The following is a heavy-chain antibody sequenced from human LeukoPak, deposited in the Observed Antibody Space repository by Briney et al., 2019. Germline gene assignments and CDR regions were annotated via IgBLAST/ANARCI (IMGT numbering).Heavy chain of an antibody. J-gene: IGHJ4*02. CDR1: GFTLSGDY. V-gene: IGHV3-7*04. Sequence: GGSLRLSCAASGFTLSGDYMSWVRQTPGKGLEWVASINPDGSEKYYVDSLKGRFTMSRDNATNSLYLQMSSLTGEDTAVYYCARGGRSWNGHDGFWGQGTLVTVSS. D-gene: IGHD6-13*01. CDR2: INPDGSEK. CDR3: ARGGRSWNGHDGF.